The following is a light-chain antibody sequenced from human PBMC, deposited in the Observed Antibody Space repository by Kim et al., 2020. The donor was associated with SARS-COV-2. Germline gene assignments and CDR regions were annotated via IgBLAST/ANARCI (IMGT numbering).Light chain of an antibody. CDR3: LAWDRGSGGA. CDR2: QDK. CDR1: KLGDNY. J-gene: IGLJ1*01. Sequence: YELTQPPSVSVSLGQTARITCSGDKLGDNYASWYQQKPGQSPVLVIFQDKKRPSGIPSRFSGSSSGNTATLTITGTQAIDEADYYCLAWDRGSGGAFGPGTKVTVL. V-gene: IGLV3-1*01.